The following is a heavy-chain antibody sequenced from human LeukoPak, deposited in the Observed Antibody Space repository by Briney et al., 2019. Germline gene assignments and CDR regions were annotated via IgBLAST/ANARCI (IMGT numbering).Heavy chain of an antibody. CDR2: TIPLFGTA. Sequence: ASVKVSCKTSGGTFNNSAISWVRQAPGQGLEWLGGTIPLFGTAGYAQKFQGRVTITKDESTRTVYLDLTSLTSDDTAVYYCARDVHVDYGSGWFDPWGQGTLVSVAS. D-gene: IGHD4-17*01. J-gene: IGHJ5*02. CDR1: GGTFNNSA. V-gene: IGHV1-69*05. CDR3: ARDVHVDYGSGWFDP.